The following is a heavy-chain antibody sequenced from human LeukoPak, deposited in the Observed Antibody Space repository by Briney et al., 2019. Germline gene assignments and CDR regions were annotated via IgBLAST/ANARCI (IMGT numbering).Heavy chain of an antibody. V-gene: IGHV3-53*01. CDR2: IYSGGST. CDR1: GFTVSSNY. J-gene: IGHJ6*03. CDR3: ASGSGSYRTPYYYMDV. D-gene: IGHD3-10*01. Sequence: GGSLRLPCAASGFTVSSNYMSWVRQAPGKGLEWVSIIYSGGSTYYADSVKGRFIISRDNSKNTLYLQMNSLRAEDTAVYYCASGSGSYRTPYYYMDVWGKGTTVSVSS.